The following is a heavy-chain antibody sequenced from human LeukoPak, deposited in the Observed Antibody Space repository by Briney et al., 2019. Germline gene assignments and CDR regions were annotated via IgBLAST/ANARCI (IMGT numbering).Heavy chain of an antibody. CDR2: IIPILGIA. V-gene: IGHV1-69*04. Sequence: SVKVSCKASGGTFSSYAISWVRQAPGQGLEWMGRIIPILGIANYAQKFQGRVTITADKSTSTAYTELSSLRSEDTAVYYCARDSADGYNEDWGQGTLVTVSS. CDR1: GGTFSSYA. D-gene: IGHD5-24*01. CDR3: ARDSADGYNED. J-gene: IGHJ4*02.